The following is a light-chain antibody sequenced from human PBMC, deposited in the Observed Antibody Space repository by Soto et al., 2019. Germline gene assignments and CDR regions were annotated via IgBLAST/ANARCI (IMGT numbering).Light chain of an antibody. CDR1: SSDVGAYKY. V-gene: IGLV2-8*01. Sequence: QSVLTQPPSASGSPGQSVTISCTGTSSDVGAYKYVSWYQQYPGKAPKLMIYEVTKRPSGLPDRFSGSKSGNTASLTVSGLQADDEADYYCTSYVGNDIWVFGGGTQLTVL. CDR3: TSYVGNDIWV. J-gene: IGLJ3*02. CDR2: EVT.